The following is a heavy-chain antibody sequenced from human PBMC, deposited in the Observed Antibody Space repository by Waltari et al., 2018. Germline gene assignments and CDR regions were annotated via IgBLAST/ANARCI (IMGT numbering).Heavy chain of an antibody. CDR1: GGSISSGGYS. Sequence: QLQLQESGSGLVKPSQTLSLTCAVSGGSISSGGYSWSWIRQPPGKGLEWIGYIHHSGSTYYTPSLKSRVTISVDRSRSQFSLKLSSVTAADTAVYYCARANPTFDLWGRGTLVTVSS. V-gene: IGHV4-30-2*01. CDR3: ARANPTFDL. J-gene: IGHJ2*01. CDR2: IHHSGST.